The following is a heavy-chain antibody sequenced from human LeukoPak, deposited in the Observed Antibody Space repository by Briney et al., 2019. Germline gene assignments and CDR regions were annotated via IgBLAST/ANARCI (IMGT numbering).Heavy chain of an antibody. CDR3: ARGRTYYDILTGYPGGDY. J-gene: IGHJ4*02. CDR2: INHSGST. Sequence: SETLSLTCAVYGGSFSGYYWSWIRHPPGKGLEGIGEINHSGSTNYNPSLKSRVTISVDTSKNQFSLKLSSVTAADTAVYYCARGRTYYDILTGYPGGDYWGQGTLVTVSS. D-gene: IGHD3-9*01. V-gene: IGHV4-34*01. CDR1: GGSFSGYY.